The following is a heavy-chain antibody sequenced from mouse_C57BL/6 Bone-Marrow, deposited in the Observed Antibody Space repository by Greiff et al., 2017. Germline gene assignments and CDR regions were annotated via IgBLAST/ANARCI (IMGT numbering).Heavy chain of an antibody. Sequence: VQLQQSGPVLVKPGASVKMSCKASGYTFTDYYMNWVKQSHGKSLEWIGVINPYNGGTSYNQKFKGKATLTVDKSSSTAYMELNSLTSEDSAVYYCAREAIFVFFWYAMDYWGQGTSVTVSS. V-gene: IGHV1-19*01. CDR1: GYTFTDYY. J-gene: IGHJ4*01. CDR2: INPYNGGT. CDR3: AREAIFVFFWYAMDY.